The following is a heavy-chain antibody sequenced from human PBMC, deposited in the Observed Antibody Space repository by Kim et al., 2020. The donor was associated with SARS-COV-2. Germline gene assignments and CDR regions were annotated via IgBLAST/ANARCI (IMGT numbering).Heavy chain of an antibody. Sequence: SETLSLTCAVYGGSFSGYYWSWIRQPPGKGLEWIGEINHSGSTNYNPSLKTRVTISVDTSKNQFSLKLSSVTAADTAVYYCARAIGNIVATITRFDYWGQGTLVTVSS. D-gene: IGHD5-12*01. J-gene: IGHJ4*01. V-gene: IGHV4-34*01. CDR2: INHSGST. CDR1: GGSFSGYY. CDR3: ARAIGNIVATITRFDY.